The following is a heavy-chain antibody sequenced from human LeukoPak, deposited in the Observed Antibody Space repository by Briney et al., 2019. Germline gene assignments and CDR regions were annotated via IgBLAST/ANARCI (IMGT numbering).Heavy chain of an antibody. Sequence: PGGSLRLSCAASGFTFSSYWMHWIRQAPGKGLVWVSRINSDGSSTRYADSVKGRFTISRDNAKNTLYLQMNSLRAEDTAVYCCARDLIWSGYFIGGVVLDYWGQGTLVTVSS. V-gene: IGHV3-74*01. CDR3: ARDLIWSGYFIGGVVLDY. J-gene: IGHJ4*02. CDR2: INSDGSST. D-gene: IGHD3-3*01. CDR1: GFTFSSYW.